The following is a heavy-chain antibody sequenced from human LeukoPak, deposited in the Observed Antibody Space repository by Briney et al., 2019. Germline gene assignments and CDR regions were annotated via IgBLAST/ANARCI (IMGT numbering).Heavy chain of an antibody. V-gene: IGHV1-46*01. Sequence: ASVKVSCKASGYTFTSYYMHWVRQAPGQGLEWMGIINPSGGSTSYAQKFQGRVTMTRDTSTSTVYMELSSLRSEDTAVYYCARAGSMKGPPSPFQHWGQGTLATVSS. D-gene: IGHD3-10*01. CDR2: INPSGGST. CDR1: GYTFTSYY. CDR3: ARAGSMKGPPSPFQH. J-gene: IGHJ1*01.